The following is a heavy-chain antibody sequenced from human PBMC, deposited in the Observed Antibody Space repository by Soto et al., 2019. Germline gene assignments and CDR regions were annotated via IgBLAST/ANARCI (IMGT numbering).Heavy chain of an antibody. Sequence: SETLSLTCTFSGGSISSYYWSWIRQPPGKGLEWIGYIYYSGSTNYNPSLKSRVTISVDTSKNQFSLKLSSVTAADTAVYYCARGHIAAAGLFDYWGQGTLVTVSS. J-gene: IGHJ4*02. CDR2: IYYSGST. V-gene: IGHV4-59*01. D-gene: IGHD6-13*01. CDR3: ARGHIAAAGLFDY. CDR1: GGSISSYY.